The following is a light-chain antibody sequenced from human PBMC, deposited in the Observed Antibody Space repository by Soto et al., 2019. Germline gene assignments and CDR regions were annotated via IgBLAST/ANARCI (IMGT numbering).Light chain of an antibody. CDR1: QSVSGW. CDR3: QQYDSYWGT. V-gene: IGKV1-5*01. Sequence: DIQMTQSPSTLSASVGDRVTITCRASQSVSGWLAWYQQKPGKAPKLLIYDVSALKRGVPSRFSGSGSGTEFTLTISNLQPDDFATYYCQQYDSYWGTFGQGTKVEI. J-gene: IGKJ1*01. CDR2: DVS.